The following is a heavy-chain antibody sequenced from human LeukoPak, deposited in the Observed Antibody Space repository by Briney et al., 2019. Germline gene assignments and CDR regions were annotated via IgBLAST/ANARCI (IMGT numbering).Heavy chain of an antibody. V-gene: IGHV3-15*05. Sequence: GGSLRLSCAASGFSFTNAWMSWVRQAPGKGLEWVGRIKSKTDGGTIDYAAPVKGRFTISRDVSKNTLFLQMNSLKIEDTAVYYCTTVTLRPVGLWGQGTLVTVSS. J-gene: IGHJ4*02. CDR1: GFSFTNAW. D-gene: IGHD3-10*01. CDR2: IKSKTDGGTI. CDR3: TTVTLRPVGL.